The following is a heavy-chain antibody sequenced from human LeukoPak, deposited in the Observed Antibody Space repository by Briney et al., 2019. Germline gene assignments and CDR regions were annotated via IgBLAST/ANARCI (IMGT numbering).Heavy chain of an antibody. Sequence: GGSLRLSCAASGFTFSSYWMNWVRQAPGKGLEWVANIKQDGSEKYYVDSVKGRFTISRDNAKNSLYLQMNSLRAEDTAVYYCAREAYYYDSSDYYYDRVAFDIWGQGTMVTVSS. CDR1: GFTFSSYW. V-gene: IGHV3-7*04. D-gene: IGHD3-22*01. CDR2: IKQDGSEK. J-gene: IGHJ3*02. CDR3: AREAYYYDSSDYYYDRVAFDI.